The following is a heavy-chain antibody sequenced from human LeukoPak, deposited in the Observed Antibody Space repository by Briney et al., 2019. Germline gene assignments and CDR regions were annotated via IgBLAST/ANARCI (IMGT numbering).Heavy chain of an antibody. V-gene: IGHV4-59*08. Sequence: SETLSLTCTVSGGSISSDYWSWIRQSPGEGLEWIAYINYRGTTLYNPSLSSRVIISIDTSKNQFSLKLSSVTAADTALYYCARHRGGADWQNWFDPWGQGTLVTVSS. CDR3: ARHRGGADWQNWFDP. CDR2: INYRGTT. CDR1: GGSISSDY. D-gene: IGHD2-21*02. J-gene: IGHJ5*02.